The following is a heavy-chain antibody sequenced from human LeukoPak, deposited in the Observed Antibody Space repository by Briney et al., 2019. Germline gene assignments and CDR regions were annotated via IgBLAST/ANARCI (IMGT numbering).Heavy chain of an antibody. CDR2: LTGSADYT. D-gene: IGHD1-26*01. J-gene: IGHJ4*02. CDR1: GFTFSGYA. CDR3: AKDEGDVGATSDY. V-gene: IGHV3-23*01. Sequence: GGSLRLSCAASGFTFSGYAMAWVRQAPGKGLEWVSALTGSADYTNYADSVKGRFAISRDNSKNTLYLQMTSLRAEDTALYYCAKDEGDVGATSDYWGQGTLVTVSS.